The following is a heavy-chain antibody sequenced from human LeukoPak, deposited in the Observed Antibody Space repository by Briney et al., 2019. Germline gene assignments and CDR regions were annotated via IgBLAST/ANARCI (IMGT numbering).Heavy chain of an antibody. J-gene: IGHJ3*02. CDR1: GGSISSGGYS. CDR3: ARLTATVVTPPLAFDI. Sequence: SQTLSLTCAVSGGSISSGGYSWSWIRQPPGKGLEWIGYIYHSGSTYYNPSLKSRVTISADRSKNQFSLKLSSVTAADTAVYYCARLTATVVTPPLAFDIWGQGTMVTVSS. CDR2: IYHSGST. D-gene: IGHD5-18*01. V-gene: IGHV4-30-2*01.